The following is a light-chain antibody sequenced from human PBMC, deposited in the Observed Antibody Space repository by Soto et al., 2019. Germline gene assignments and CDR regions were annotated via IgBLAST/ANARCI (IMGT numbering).Light chain of an antibody. V-gene: IGLV2-14*01. CDR1: SSDSGAYDY. CDR3: SSYARSDTKV. Sequence: QAALTQPASVSGSPGQSITISCIGTSSDSGAYDYVSWYQQHPGKAPRLIIYEVTKRPSGVSNRFSGSKSGNTASLTISGLQAEDEADYFCSSYARSDTKVFGTGTKV. J-gene: IGLJ1*01. CDR2: EVT.